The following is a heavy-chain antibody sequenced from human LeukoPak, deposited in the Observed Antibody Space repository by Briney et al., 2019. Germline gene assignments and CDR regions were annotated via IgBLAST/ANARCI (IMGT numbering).Heavy chain of an antibody. D-gene: IGHD3-22*01. CDR2: ISYDGSNK. CDR3: ARDARYYDSSGTNLSFDY. Sequence: PGGSRRLSCAASGFTFSSYAMHWVRQAPGKGLEWVAVISYDGSNKYYADSVKGRFTISRDNSKNTLYLQMNSLRAEDTAVYYCARDARYYDSSGTNLSFDYWGQGTLVTVSS. V-gene: IGHV3-30-3*01. J-gene: IGHJ4*02. CDR1: GFTFSSYA.